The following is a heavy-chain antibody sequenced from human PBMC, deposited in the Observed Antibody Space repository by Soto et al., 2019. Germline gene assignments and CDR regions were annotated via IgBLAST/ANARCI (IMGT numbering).Heavy chain of an antibody. CDR1: GFTFSSYA. CDR3: ASQVTAITYYYYGVDV. J-gene: IGHJ6*02. Sequence: GGSLRLSCAASGFTFSSYAMSWVRQAPGKGLEWVSAISGSGGSTYYADSVKGRFTISRDNSKNTLYLQMNSLRAEDTAVYYCASQVTAITYYYYGVDVWGQGTTVTVSS. V-gene: IGHV3-23*01. CDR2: ISGSGGST. D-gene: IGHD2-21*02.